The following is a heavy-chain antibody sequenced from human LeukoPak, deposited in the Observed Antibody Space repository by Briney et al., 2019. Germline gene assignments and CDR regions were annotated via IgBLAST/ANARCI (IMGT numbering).Heavy chain of an antibody. Sequence: PGGSLRLSCAASGFTFSSYAMHWVRQAPGMGLEYVSAISSNGGSTYYANSVKGRFTISRDNSKYTLYLQMGSLRAEDMAVYYCARGYYYDSSGYSFDYWGQGTLVTVSS. CDR2: ISSNGGST. V-gene: IGHV3-64*01. D-gene: IGHD3-22*01. CDR3: ARGYYYDSSGYSFDY. J-gene: IGHJ4*02. CDR1: GFTFSSYA.